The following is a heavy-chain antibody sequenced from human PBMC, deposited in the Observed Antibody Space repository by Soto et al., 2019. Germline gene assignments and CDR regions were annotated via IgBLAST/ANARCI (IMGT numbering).Heavy chain of an antibody. V-gene: IGHV3-33*03. D-gene: IGHD3-22*01. CDR3: VVDTSGLLDY. CDR2: MWYDGNKK. CDR1: GFTFSSNG. J-gene: IGHJ4*02. Sequence: GGSLRLSCAASGFTFSSNGMHWVRQAPGKGLEWVAVMWYDGNKKYYGDSVRGRFTISRDNSKNTLYLEMNSLRAEDTAVYYCVVDTSGLLDYWGQGTQVTVSS.